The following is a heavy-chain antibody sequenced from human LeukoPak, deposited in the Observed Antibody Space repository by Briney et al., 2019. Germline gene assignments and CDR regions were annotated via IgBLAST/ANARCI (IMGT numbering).Heavy chain of an antibody. D-gene: IGHD2-2*01. CDR1: GFIFNNYA. CDR2: ISWNSGGI. J-gene: IGHJ5*02. V-gene: IGHV3-9*01. CDR3: ARRLTQYDCFDP. Sequence: GGSLRLSCAGSGFIFNNYAMHWVRQPPGKGLEWVSGISWNSGGIDYADSVKGRFTISRDNAKNSLYLQMNSLRVEDTAFYYCARRLTQYDCFDPWGQGILVTVSS.